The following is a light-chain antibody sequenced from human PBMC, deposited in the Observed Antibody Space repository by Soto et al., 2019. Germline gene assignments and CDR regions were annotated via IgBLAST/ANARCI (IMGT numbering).Light chain of an antibody. CDR3: QQHDTYPDP. J-gene: IGKJ1*01. CDR2: DAS. Sequence: EIRFAQYASALSASAGATVTVTCRASQSVSGWLAWYQQKPAEAPRLLIYDASALPPGIPSRFSGSGSGTEFTLTISSLEPEDFATYYCQQHDTYPDPFGRGTKVDIK. V-gene: IGKV1-5*01. CDR1: QSVSGW.